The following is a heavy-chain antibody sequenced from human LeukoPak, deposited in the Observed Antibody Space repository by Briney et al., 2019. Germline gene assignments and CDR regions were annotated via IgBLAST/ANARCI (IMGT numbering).Heavy chain of an antibody. Sequence: GASVKVSCKASGYTFTSYGISWVRQAPGQGLEWMGWISAYNGNTNYAQKLQGRVTMTTDTSTGTAYMELRSLRSDDTAVYYCARGMIFGVVSNAFDIWGQGTMVTVSS. J-gene: IGHJ3*02. CDR2: ISAYNGNT. CDR3: ARGMIFGVVSNAFDI. V-gene: IGHV1-18*01. D-gene: IGHD3-3*01. CDR1: GYTFTSYG.